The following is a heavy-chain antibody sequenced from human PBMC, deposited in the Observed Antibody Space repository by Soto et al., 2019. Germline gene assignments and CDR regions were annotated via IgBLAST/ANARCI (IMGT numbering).Heavy chain of an antibody. Sequence: GGSLRLACSTSGFTFSDYSMNCFRQAPGKGLEWVSSISSSGNYIYSADSVKGRFTISRDNTKSSLNLQMNSLRAEDTAVYYCARTGRWLQFEDYWGQGTLVTVSS. CDR1: GFTFSDYS. V-gene: IGHV3-21*01. D-gene: IGHD5-12*01. J-gene: IGHJ4*02. CDR2: ISSSGNYI. CDR3: ARTGRWLQFEDY.